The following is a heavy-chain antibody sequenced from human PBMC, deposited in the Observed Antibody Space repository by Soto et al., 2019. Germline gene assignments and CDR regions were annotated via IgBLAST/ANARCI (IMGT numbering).Heavy chain of an antibody. CDR1: GGSISSGGYS. V-gene: IGHV4-30-2*01. D-gene: IGHD2-8*01. CDR3: ARGRIVLMVYAYFDY. Sequence: TLSLTCAVSGGSISSGGYSWSWIRQPPGKGLEWIGYIYHSGSTYYNPSLKSRVTISVDRSKNQFSLKLSSVTAADTAVYYCARGRIVLMVYAYFDYWGQGTLVTVS. J-gene: IGHJ4*02. CDR2: IYHSGST.